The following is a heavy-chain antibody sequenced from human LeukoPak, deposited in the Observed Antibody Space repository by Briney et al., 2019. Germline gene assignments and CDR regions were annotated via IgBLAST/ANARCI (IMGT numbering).Heavy chain of an antibody. J-gene: IGHJ3*02. CDR3: ARDFKHGNDAFDI. CDR1: GGSISSYY. Sequence: PSETLSLTCTVSGGSISSYYWSWIRQPPGKGLEWIGYIYYSGSTNYNPSLKSRVTISVDTSKNQFSLKLSSVTAADTAVYYCARDFKHGNDAFDIWGQGTMVTVSS. D-gene: IGHD1-26*01. CDR2: IYYSGST. V-gene: IGHV4-59*01.